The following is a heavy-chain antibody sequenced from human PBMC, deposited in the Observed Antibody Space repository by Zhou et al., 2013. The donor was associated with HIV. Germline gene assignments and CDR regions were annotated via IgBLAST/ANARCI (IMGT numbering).Heavy chain of an antibody. CDR3: AATYMTSSGTILFDS. CDR2: IIPITGTA. J-gene: IGHJ4*02. Sequence: QVQLVQSGSELKKSGASVNVSCKASGYTITDYYLHWVRQAPGQGLEWIGGIIPITGTANYVQNLQGRVTVTTDDSTGTAYMDLASLTSEDTGIYYCAATYMTSSGTILFDSWGQGTLVTVSS. CDR1: GYTITDYY. V-gene: IGHV1-69*01. D-gene: IGHD2-21*01.